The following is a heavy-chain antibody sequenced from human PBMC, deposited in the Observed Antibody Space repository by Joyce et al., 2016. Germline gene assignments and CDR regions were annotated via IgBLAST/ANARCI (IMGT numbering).Heavy chain of an antibody. D-gene: IGHD3-22*01. Sequence: QVQLQESGPGLVKPSGTLSLTCAVSGGSISTSNWWSWVRQPPGRGLEWIGEIYHSGSTNYSPFLRSRVTRSVDKSKNQFSLKLSSMTAADTAVYYCARVNKNYYDSSAYYLNWYFDLWGRGTLVTVSS. V-gene: IGHV4-4*02. CDR2: IYHSGST. J-gene: IGHJ2*01. CDR1: GGSISTSNW. CDR3: ARVNKNYYDSSAYYLNWYFDL.